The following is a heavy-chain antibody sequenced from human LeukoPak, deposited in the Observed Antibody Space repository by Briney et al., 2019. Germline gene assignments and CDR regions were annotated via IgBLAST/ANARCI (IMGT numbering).Heavy chain of an antibody. D-gene: IGHD1-26*01. CDR3: ARDVGATPGYFDY. Sequence: PSQTLSLTCTVSGGSITSGSYYWSWIRQPAGKGLEWLGRIYTSGSTNYNPSLKTRVTISLDTSKNHFSLKLSSVTAADTAVYYCARDVGATPGYFDYWGQGTLVTVSS. CDR1: GGSITSGSYY. CDR2: IYTSGST. J-gene: IGHJ4*02. V-gene: IGHV4-61*02.